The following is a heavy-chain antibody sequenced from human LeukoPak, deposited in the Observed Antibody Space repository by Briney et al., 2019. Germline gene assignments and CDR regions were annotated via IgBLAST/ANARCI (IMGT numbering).Heavy chain of an antibody. CDR1: GDSISGYH. J-gene: IGHJ4*02. V-gene: IGHV4-59*01. CDR2: ISYTGTT. Sequence: PSETLSLTCTVSGDSISGYHCSWIRQPPGKGLEWIGYISYTGTTTYNSSLKNRVTISADTSKNQFSLKVTSMTAADTAVYYCARVSNLGPYFDYWGQGTLVTVSS. CDR3: ARVSNLGPYFDY.